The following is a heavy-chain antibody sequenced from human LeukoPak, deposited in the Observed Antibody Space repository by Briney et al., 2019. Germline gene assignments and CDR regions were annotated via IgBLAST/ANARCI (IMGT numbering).Heavy chain of an antibody. CDR1: GYSFTSFG. V-gene: IGHV1-46*01. CDR2: INPSGGST. CDR3: ARGRDGYIPYNWFDP. D-gene: IGHD5-24*01. Sequence: ASVKVSCKASGYSFTSFGISWVRQAPGQGLEWMGIINPSGGSTSYAQKFQGRVTMTRDMSASTAYMELTGLRSEDMAVYYCARGRDGYIPYNWFDPWGQGTLVTVSS. J-gene: IGHJ5*02.